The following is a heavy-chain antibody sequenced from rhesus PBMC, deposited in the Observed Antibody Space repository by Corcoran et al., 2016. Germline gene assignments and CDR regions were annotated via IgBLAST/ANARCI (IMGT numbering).Heavy chain of an antibody. Sequence: QVQLQESGPGLVKPSETLSLTCAVSGGSISGGYDWSWIRQPPGKGLEWIGYIYGSSGSTNYNPSLKNRVTISKDTSKNPFSLKLSSVTAADTAVYYCARRGYYDSGYYSDYWGQGVLVTVSS. CDR3: ARRGYYDSGYYSDY. CDR2: IYGSSGST. D-gene: IGHD3-28*01. V-gene: IGHV4-76*01. J-gene: IGHJ4*01. CDR1: GGSISGGYD.